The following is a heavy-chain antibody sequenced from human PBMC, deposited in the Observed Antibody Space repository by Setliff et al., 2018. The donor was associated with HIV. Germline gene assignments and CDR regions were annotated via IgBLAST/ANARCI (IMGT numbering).Heavy chain of an antibody. Sequence: GASVKVSCKASGYTFTDNYIHWVRQAPGQGLEWMGWINPNSGGTNYAQKFQGRVTVTRDTSISTAYMELSGLTSDDSAVYYCARYLVVVPVAVGGLDVWGQGTTVTVSS. CDR2: INPNSGGT. CDR1: GYTFTDNY. D-gene: IGHD2-2*01. V-gene: IGHV1-2*02. J-gene: IGHJ6*02. CDR3: ARYLVVVPVAVGGLDV.